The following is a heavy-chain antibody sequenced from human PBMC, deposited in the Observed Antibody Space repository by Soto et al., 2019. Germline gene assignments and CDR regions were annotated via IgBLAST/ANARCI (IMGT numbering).Heavy chain of an antibody. D-gene: IGHD2-2*01. CDR3: ARHGCSSTSCYDYYYYGMDV. J-gene: IGHJ6*02. CDR2: IDPSDSYT. Sequence: GESLKIPCKGSGYSFTSYWISWVRQMPGKGLEWMGRIDPSDSYTNYSPSFQGHVTISADKSISTAYLQWSSLKASDTAMYYCARHGCSSTSCYDYYYYGMDVWGQGTTVTVSS. V-gene: IGHV5-10-1*01. CDR1: GYSFTSYW.